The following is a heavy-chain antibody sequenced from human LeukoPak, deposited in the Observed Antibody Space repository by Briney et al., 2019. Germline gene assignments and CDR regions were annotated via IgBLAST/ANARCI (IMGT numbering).Heavy chain of an antibody. V-gene: IGHV3-7*03. CDR2: IKEDGSEK. CDR1: GFSFSGYW. Sequence: PGGSLRLSCAASGFSFSGYWMTCVRQAPGKGLEWVANIKEDGSEKYYADFVKGRFTISRDNAKNSLDLQMNSLRAEDTAVYYCARRGSTDYWGQGTLVTVSS. CDR3: ARRGSTDY. J-gene: IGHJ4*02. D-gene: IGHD2/OR15-2a*01.